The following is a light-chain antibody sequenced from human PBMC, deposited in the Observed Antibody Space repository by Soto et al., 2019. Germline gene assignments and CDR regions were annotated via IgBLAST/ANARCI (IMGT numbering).Light chain of an antibody. Sequence: QSVLTQPPSASGTPGQRVFISCSGSSSNIGGTNYAYWYQQLPGAAPKLLMHSNNLRPSGVPERISGSKSGTSASLAISGLRSEDEAVYYCASWDYTLGALIFGGGTMLTDL. CDR2: SNN. J-gene: IGLJ2*01. CDR3: ASWDYTLGALI. V-gene: IGLV1-47*02. CDR1: SSNIGGTNY.